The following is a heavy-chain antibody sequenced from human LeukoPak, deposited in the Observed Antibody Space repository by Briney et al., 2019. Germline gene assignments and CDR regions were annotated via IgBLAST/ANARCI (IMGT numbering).Heavy chain of an antibody. J-gene: IGHJ5*02. CDR2: ISSNGRST. CDR1: GFTFSRYA. Sequence: GGSLRLSCAASGFTFSRYAMHWVRQAPGKGLEYVSAISSNGRSTYYANSVKGRFTISRDNSKNTLYLQMGSLRAEDTAVYYRAREIVVVPSAMGFDPWGQGTLVTVSS. V-gene: IGHV3-64*01. D-gene: IGHD2-2*01. CDR3: AREIVVVPSAMGFDP.